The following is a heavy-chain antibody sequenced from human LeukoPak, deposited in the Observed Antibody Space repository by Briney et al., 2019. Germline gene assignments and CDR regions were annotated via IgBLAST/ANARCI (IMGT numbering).Heavy chain of an antibody. Sequence: GGSLRLSCAASGFTSSSYAMSWVRQAPGKGLEWVSAISGSGDSTYYGDSVKGRFTISRDNSKNTLYLQMNSLRAEDTAVYYCAKTRPLDSSSWSHGDYWGQGTLVTVSS. CDR3: AKTRPLDSSSWSHGDY. V-gene: IGHV3-23*01. D-gene: IGHD6-13*01. J-gene: IGHJ4*02. CDR2: ISGSGDST. CDR1: GFTSSSYA.